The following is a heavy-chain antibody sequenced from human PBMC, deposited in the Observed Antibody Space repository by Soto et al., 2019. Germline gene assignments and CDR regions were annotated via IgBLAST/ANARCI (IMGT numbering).Heavy chain of an antibody. CDR1: GYTFTSYG. Sequence: QVQLVQSGAEVKKPGASVKVSCKASGYTFTSYGISWVRQAPGQGLEWMGWISAYNGNTNYAQKLQGRVTMTTDTSTSTAYMELRSLRSDDTAGYYCARDPRLWFGEGDYYYGMDVWGQGTTVTVSS. CDR3: ARDPRLWFGEGDYYYGMDV. J-gene: IGHJ6*02. D-gene: IGHD3-10*01. CDR2: ISAYNGNT. V-gene: IGHV1-18*01.